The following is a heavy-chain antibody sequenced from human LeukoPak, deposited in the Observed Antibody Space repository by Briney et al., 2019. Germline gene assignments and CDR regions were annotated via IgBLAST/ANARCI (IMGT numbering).Heavy chain of an antibody. J-gene: IGHJ4*01. V-gene: IGHV1-18*04. CDR2: ISAYNGNT. CDR3: ARDMGYYYGSGDPFPSFDF. Sequence: GASVKVSCKASGYTFSSYGISWVRQAPGQGLEWMGWISAYNGNTKYPQKLQGRVTMTTDTSTNTAYMELRSLRSDDTAVYYCARDMGYYYGSGDPFPSFDFWGHGTLVTVSS. CDR1: GYTFSSYG. D-gene: IGHD3-10*01.